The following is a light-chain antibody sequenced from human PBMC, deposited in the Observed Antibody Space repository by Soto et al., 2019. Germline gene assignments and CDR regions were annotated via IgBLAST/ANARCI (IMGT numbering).Light chain of an antibody. CDR1: SSDVGGYNY. J-gene: IGLJ1*01. CDR2: DVS. CDR3: SSYTTSYTRLIV. V-gene: IGLV2-14*01. Sequence: QSALTQPASVSGSPGQSITISCTGTSSDVGGYNYVSWYQQHPGTAPKFMIYDVSNRPSGVSNRFSGSKSGNTASLTISGLQAEDEADYYCSSYTTSYTRLIVFRTGTKVPVL.